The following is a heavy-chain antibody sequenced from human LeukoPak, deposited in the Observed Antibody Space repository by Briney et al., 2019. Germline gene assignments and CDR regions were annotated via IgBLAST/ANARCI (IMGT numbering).Heavy chain of an antibody. D-gene: IGHD4-17*01. CDR1: GFTFSSYA. V-gene: IGHV3-23*01. J-gene: IGHJ4*02. CDR3: AKDPHGDSLTYYFDY. CDR2: ISGSGGST. Sequence: GGSLRLSCAASGFTFSSYAMSWVRQAPGKGLEWVSAISGSGGSTYYADSVKGRFTISRDNSKNTLYLQMNSLRAEDTAVYYCAKDPHGDSLTYYFDYWGQGTLVTVSS.